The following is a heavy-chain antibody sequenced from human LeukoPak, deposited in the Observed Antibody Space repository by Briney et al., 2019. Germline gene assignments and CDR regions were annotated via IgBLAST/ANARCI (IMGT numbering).Heavy chain of an antibody. CDR3: AKDPHSFLSPVVVDFDQ. CDR1: GFTFAEYA. D-gene: IGHD2-15*01. V-gene: IGHV3-23*01. J-gene: IGHJ4*02. Sequence: GGSLRLSCAASGFTFAEYAMNWFRQAPGKGLEGVSAISARAGFTYYGDSVKGRFAVSRDNSNTTLYLQLNSLRAEATAVYYCAKDPHSFLSPVVVDFDQWGQGTLVIVSS. CDR2: ISARAGFT.